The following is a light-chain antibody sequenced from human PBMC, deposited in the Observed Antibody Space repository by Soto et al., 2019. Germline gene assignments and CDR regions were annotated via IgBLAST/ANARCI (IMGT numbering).Light chain of an antibody. CDR1: QNIVNW. CDR3: QQYDSHPMYT. Sequence: DIQMTQSPSTLSASVGDRVTITCRARQNIVNWLAWYQQKPGKAPNLLIYKTSTLQRGVPSRFSGSGSGTEFTLTISSLQPDDFATYYCQQYDSHPMYTFGQGTKGDIK. V-gene: IGKV1-5*03. J-gene: IGKJ2*01. CDR2: KTS.